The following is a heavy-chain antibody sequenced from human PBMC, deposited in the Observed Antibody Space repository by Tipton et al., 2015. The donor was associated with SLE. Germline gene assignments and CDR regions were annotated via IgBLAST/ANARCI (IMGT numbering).Heavy chain of an antibody. Sequence: TLSLTCTVSGDSISSINYFWSWLRQPAGKGLEWIGYIYTTGSTKYNPSLKSRVTISVDTSKKQFSLKLSSVTAADTAVYYCARKTRGVVVITDDAFDIWGQGTMVTVSS. J-gene: IGHJ3*02. CDR1: GDSISSINYF. CDR2: IYTTGST. CDR3: ARKTRGVVVITDDAFDI. D-gene: IGHD3-22*01. V-gene: IGHV4-61*09.